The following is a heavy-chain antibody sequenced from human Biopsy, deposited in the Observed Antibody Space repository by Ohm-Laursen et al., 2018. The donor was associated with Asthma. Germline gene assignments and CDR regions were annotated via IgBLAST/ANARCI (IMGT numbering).Heavy chain of an antibody. V-gene: IGHV3-7*01. D-gene: IGHD3-3*02. CDR1: GFDFSDYT. CDR3: ARTFHFWSPYHAEHYQL. Sequence: SLRLSCAASGFDFSDYTMNWVRQAPGKGVEWVANIKHDGSEKNHVDSLKGRFTISRDNAKNSLYLQMNSLRAEDTAVYYCARTFHFWSPYHAEHYQLWGQGTLVTVSS. J-gene: IGHJ1*01. CDR2: IKHDGSEK.